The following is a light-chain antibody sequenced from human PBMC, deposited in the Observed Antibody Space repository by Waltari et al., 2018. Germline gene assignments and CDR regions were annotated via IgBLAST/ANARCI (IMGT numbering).Light chain of an antibody. CDR2: DAC. CDR1: QRVSST. V-gene: IGKV3-15*01. Sequence: EILMTQSPATLSVSPGERATLSCRASQRVSSTLAWYQQKPGQAPRLLIYDACTRATGIPARFSGSGSETEFTLTISSLQSEDFAVYYWQQYSNWYTFGQGTKLEIK. CDR3: QQYSNWYT. J-gene: IGKJ2*01.